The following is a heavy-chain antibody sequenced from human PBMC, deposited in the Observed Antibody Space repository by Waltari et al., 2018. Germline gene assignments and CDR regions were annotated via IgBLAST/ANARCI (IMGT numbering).Heavy chain of an antibody. CDR1: GYSISSGYY. Sequence: QVQLQESGPGLVKPSETLSLTCAVSGYSISSGYYWGWIRQPPGKGLEWIGSIYHSGSTYYNPSLKSRVTISVYTSKNQFSLKLSSVTAADTAVYYCARPGLGELSFFDYWGQGTLVTVSS. D-gene: IGHD3-16*02. J-gene: IGHJ4*02. V-gene: IGHV4-38-2*01. CDR2: IYHSGST. CDR3: ARPGLGELSFFDY.